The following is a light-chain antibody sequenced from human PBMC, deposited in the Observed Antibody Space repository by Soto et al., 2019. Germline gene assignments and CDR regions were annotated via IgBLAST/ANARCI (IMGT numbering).Light chain of an antibody. CDR2: RAS. Sequence: DIQMTQSPSTVSASIGDRVTITCRASQSISDWLAWYQQKPGKAPKLLIKRASSLESGVPSRFSASGSGTEFTLTISSLQPADFATYHCQQYSIYWTFVQGNKVEIK. J-gene: IGKJ1*01. CDR1: QSISDW. CDR3: QQYSIYWT. V-gene: IGKV1-5*03.